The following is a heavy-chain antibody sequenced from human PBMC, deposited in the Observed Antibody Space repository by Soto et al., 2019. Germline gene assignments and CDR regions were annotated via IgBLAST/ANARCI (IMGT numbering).Heavy chain of an antibody. CDR2: ISASAGNT. CDR1: GVTFSSYA. Sequence: GGSLRLSCAGSGVTFSSYAMIWVRQAPGKGLEWVSSISASAGNTYYADSVKGRFTISRDNSKNTLYLQMNSLRADDTAVYYCAKGYRTYCSSTNCLFDPWGQGTLVTVSS. J-gene: IGHJ5*02. V-gene: IGHV3-23*01. D-gene: IGHD2-2*01. CDR3: AKGYRTYCSSTNCLFDP.